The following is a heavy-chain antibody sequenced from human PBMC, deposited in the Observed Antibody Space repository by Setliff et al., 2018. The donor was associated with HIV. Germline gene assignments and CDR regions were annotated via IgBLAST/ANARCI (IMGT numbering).Heavy chain of an antibody. Sequence: ASVKVSCKASGYTLTSYGISWVRQAPGQGLEWMGWISAYNGNTNYAQKLQGRVTMTTDTSTSTAYMELRSLRSDDTAVYYCARGLLWFGEEPVYYFDYWGQGTLVTVS. J-gene: IGHJ4*02. D-gene: IGHD3-10*01. CDR3: ARGLLWFGEEPVYYFDY. CDR2: ISAYNGNT. CDR1: GYTLTSYG. V-gene: IGHV1-18*01.